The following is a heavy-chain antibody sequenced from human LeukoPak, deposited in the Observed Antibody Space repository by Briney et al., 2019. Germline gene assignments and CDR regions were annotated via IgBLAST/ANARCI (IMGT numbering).Heavy chain of an antibody. CDR2: ISDTGST. V-gene: IGHV4-59*08. D-gene: IGHD3-3*01. J-gene: IGHJ4*02. CDR3: ARHLYNDFWSGLDY. CDR1: GGSIRSYY. Sequence: SETLSLTCTVSGGSIRSYYWSWIRQPPGKGLEWIGYISDTGSTNYNPSLKSRVTISADTSKNQLSPKLSSVTAADTAVYYCARHLYNDFWSGLDYWGQGTLVTVSS.